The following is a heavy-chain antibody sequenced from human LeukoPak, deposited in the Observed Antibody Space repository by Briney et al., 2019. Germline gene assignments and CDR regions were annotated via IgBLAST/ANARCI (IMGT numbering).Heavy chain of an antibody. Sequence: SETLSLTCTVSGGSISSYYWSWIRQPPGKGLEWIGYIYYSGSTNYNPSLKSRVTISVDTSKNQFSLKLSSVTAADTAVYYCARHWARDGYNRLFDYWGQGTLVTVSS. J-gene: IGHJ4*02. V-gene: IGHV4-59*08. CDR2: IYYSGST. CDR3: ARHWARDGYNRLFDY. CDR1: GGSISSYY. D-gene: IGHD5-24*01.